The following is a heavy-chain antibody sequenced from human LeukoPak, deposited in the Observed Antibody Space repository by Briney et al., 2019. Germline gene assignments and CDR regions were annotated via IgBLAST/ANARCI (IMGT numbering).Heavy chain of an antibody. V-gene: IGHV3-23*01. CDR3: AKRSRAAAGTHDC. Sequence: PGGSLRLSCAASGFTSSNYAMSWVRQAPGKGLEWVSSISGSGASTYYADSVNGRFTISRDNSENTLYLQMNSLRVEGTAVYYCAKRSRAAAGTHDCWGQGTLVTVSS. J-gene: IGHJ4*02. D-gene: IGHD6-13*01. CDR1: GFTSSNYA. CDR2: ISGSGAST.